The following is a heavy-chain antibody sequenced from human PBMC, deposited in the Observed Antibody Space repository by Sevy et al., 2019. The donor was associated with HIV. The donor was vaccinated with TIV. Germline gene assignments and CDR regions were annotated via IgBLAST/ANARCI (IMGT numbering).Heavy chain of an antibody. CDR2: ISSSSNYI. CDR3: ARVYSGYYNS. CDR1: GFTFSSYT. J-gene: IGHJ4*02. V-gene: IGHV3-21*01. Sequence: GGSLRLSCAASGFTFSSYTINWVRQAPGKGLEWVSSISSSSNYIYYADSVKGRFTISRDNAKNSLYLQMNSLRAEDTAGYYCARVYSGYYNSWGQGTLVTVSS. D-gene: IGHD1-26*01.